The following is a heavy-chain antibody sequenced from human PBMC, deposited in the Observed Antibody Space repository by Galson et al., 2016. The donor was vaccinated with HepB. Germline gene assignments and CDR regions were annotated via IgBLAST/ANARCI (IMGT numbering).Heavy chain of an antibody. V-gene: IGHV3-30*18. CDR3: AKDGRIYCSSASCHDHFHY. CDR2: ISYDGSNK. D-gene: IGHD2-2*01. J-gene: IGHJ4*02. Sequence: APGKGLEWVAFISYDGSNKKYADSVKGRFTISRDNSKKTLYLQMNSLRAEDTAVYYCAKDGRIYCSSASCHDHFHYWGQGTLVTVSS.